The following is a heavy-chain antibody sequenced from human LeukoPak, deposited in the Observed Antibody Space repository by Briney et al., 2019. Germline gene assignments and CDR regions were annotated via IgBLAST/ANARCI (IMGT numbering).Heavy chain of an antibody. D-gene: IGHD2/OR15-2a*01. CDR1: ESTVNYTY. V-gene: IGHV3-53*01. CDR3: ARGIFQRHWYFDL. Sequence: GGSLRLSCMVSESTVNYTYMSWVRQAPGRGLEWVSIIQSDGSTYQADSVKGRFSISGDNSRTTIFLHMKSLRAEDTAIYYCARGIFQRHWYFDLWGRGTLVTVSS. CDR2: IQSDGST. J-gene: IGHJ2*01.